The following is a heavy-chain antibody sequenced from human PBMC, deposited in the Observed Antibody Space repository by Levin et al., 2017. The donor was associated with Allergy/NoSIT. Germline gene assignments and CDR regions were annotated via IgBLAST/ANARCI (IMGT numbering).Heavy chain of an antibody. D-gene: IGHD1-7*01. CDR3: ARGRASAGTYFDY. CDR2: ISDSGGST. CDR1: GFTFRSYA. V-gene: IGHV3-23*01. Sequence: RPGGSLRLSCAASGFTFRSYAMSWVRQAPGKGLEWVSGISDSGGSTYYADSVKGRFTISRDNSKNTLYLQMNSLRDEDKAVYYCARGRASAGTYFDYWGQGTLVTVSS. J-gene: IGHJ4*02.